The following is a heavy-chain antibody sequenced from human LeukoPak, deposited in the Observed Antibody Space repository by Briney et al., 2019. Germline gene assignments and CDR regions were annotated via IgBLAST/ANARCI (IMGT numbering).Heavy chain of an antibody. CDR1: GFTFSSYA. V-gene: IGHV3-30-3*01. J-gene: IGHJ4*02. D-gene: IGHD4-17*01. Sequence: GGSLRLSCAASGFTFSSYAMHWVRQAPGKGLDWVAVISYDGSNKYYADSVKGRFTISRDNSKNTLYLQMNSLRAETTAVYYCARVGYGDRTTYWGQGTLVTVSS. CDR3: ARVGYGDRTTY. CDR2: ISYDGSNK.